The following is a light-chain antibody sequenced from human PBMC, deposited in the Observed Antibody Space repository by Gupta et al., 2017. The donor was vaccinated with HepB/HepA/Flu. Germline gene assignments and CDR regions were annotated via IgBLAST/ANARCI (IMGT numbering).Light chain of an antibody. V-gene: IGKV1-39*01. CDR1: QSISTY. CDR2: AAS. J-gene: IGKJ2*04. CDR3: QQSYSTPCS. Sequence: IKMTQFPSSLSASVGDRVTITCRASQSISTYLNWYQQKPGKAPKLLIYAASSLQSGVPSRFSGSGSETDFTLTISSLQPEDFATYYCQQSYSTPCSFGQGTKLEIK.